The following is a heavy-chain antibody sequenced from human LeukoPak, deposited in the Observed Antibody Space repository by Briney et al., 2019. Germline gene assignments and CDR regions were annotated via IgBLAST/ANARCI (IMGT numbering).Heavy chain of an antibody. CDR2: INPNSGGT. CDR3: AREAFLGDSSVHDAFDI. D-gene: IGHD3-22*01. Sequence: GASVKVSCKASGYTFTGYYMHWVRQAPGQGLEWMGWINPNSGGTNYAQKFQGRVTMTRDTSTSTVYMELSSPRSEDTAVYYCAREAFLGDSSVHDAFDIWGQGTMVTVSS. J-gene: IGHJ3*02. V-gene: IGHV1-2*02. CDR1: GYTFTGYY.